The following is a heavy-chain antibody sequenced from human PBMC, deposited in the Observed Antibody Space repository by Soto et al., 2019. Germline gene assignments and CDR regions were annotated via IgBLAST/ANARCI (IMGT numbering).Heavy chain of an antibody. CDR1: GFTFGDYA. CDR2: IRSKTYGGTT. J-gene: IGHJ4*02. D-gene: IGHD3-22*01. V-gene: IGHV3-49*03. CDR3: SYDSSGYNYYFDH. Sequence: GGSLRLSCTASGFTFGDYAMTWFRQAPGKGLEWVAFIRSKTYGGTTEYAASVKGRFTVSRDDSTSIAYLQVDSLKTEDTGVYYCSYDSSGYNYYFDHWGQGTLVTVSS.